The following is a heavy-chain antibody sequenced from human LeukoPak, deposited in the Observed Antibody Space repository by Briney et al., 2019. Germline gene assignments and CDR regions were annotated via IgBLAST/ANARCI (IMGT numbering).Heavy chain of an antibody. J-gene: IGHJ3*02. Sequence: GASVKVSCKASGYTFTNYGFSWVRQAPGQGLEWMGWISAKNGDTDYAQKFQGRVTLTTDTATNTAYMELRSLRSDDTAVYYCARDRVVGATARAFDIWGQGTMVTVSS. V-gene: IGHV1-18*01. CDR1: GYTFTNYG. CDR2: ISAKNGDT. D-gene: IGHD1-26*01. CDR3: ARDRVVGATARAFDI.